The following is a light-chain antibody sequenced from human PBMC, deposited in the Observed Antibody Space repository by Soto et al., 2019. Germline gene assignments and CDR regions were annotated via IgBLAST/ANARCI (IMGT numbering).Light chain of an antibody. CDR2: GAS. J-gene: IGKJ1*01. V-gene: IGKV3-20*01. CDR3: QQYGRG. Sequence: EIVLTQSPGTLSLSPGERATLSCRASQSVSSSYLAWYQQKPGQAPRLLIYGASSRATGIPDRFSGSGSGTDFTLTISRLEPEDFAVYYCQQYGRGFGQGPKVEIK. CDR1: QSVSSSY.